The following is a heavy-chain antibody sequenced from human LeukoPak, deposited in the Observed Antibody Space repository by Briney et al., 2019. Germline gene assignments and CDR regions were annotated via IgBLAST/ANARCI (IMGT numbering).Heavy chain of an antibody. D-gene: IGHD6-13*01. CDR1: GFTFSSYS. Sequence: GGSLRLSCAASGFTFSSYSMNWVRQAPGKGLEWVSSISSSSSYIYYADSVKGRFTISRDNAKNSLYLQMNSLRAEDTAVYYCARDLTGYSSSWLTYYYYGMDVWGQGTTVTVSS. CDR2: ISSSSSYI. J-gene: IGHJ6*02. CDR3: ARDLTGYSSSWLTYYYYGMDV. V-gene: IGHV3-21*01.